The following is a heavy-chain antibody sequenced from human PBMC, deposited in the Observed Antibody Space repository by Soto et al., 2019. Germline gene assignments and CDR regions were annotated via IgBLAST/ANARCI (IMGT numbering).Heavy chain of an antibody. CDR3: ACARSPPAYMGDTGEDAFDI. D-gene: IGHD3-16*01. V-gene: IGHV1-69*02. CDR1: GGTFSSYT. Sequence: SVKVSCKASGGTFSSYTISWVRQAPGQGLEWMGRIIPILGIANYAQKFQGRVTITADKSTSTAYMELSSLRSEDTAVYYCACARSPPAYMGDTGEDAFDIWGQGTMVTVSS. CDR2: IIPILGIA. J-gene: IGHJ3*02.